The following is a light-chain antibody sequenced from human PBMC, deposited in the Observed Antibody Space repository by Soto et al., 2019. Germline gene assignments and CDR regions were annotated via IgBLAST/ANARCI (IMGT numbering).Light chain of an antibody. J-gene: IGKJ1*01. CDR3: QETFSTPQGT. CDR2: DAS. V-gene: IGKV1-39*01. Sequence: DIQMTQSPSTLSASLGDRVTITCRASQSITSWLAWYQQKPGKAPNLLIYDASSLQSGVPSRFSGGGIGTDFTLTISSLQPEDFATYYCQETFSTPQGTFGQGTKVDIK. CDR1: QSITSW.